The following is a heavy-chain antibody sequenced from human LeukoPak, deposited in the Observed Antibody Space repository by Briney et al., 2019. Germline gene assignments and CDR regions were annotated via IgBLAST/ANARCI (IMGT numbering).Heavy chain of an antibody. CDR2: IYYSGST. D-gene: IGHD3-10*01. J-gene: IGHJ4*02. Sequence: SETLSLTCTVSGGSISSYYWSWIRQPPGKGLEWIGYIYYSGSTNYNPSLKSRATISVDTSKNQFSLKLSSVTAADTAVYYCASSLTMVRGVIIPTRYYFDYWGQGTLVTVPS. V-gene: IGHV4-59*01. CDR1: GGSISSYY. CDR3: ASSLTMVRGVIIPTRYYFDY.